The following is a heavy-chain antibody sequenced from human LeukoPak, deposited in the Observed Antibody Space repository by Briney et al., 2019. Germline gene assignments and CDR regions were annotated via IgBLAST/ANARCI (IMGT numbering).Heavy chain of an antibody. J-gene: IGHJ4*02. Sequence: GGSLRLSCAASGFTFSTYAMSWVRQAPGKGLEWVSGVSGSSGSTYYADSVKGRFTISRDNSKSTLFLQMNSLRAEDTAVYYCAKLARYSYVGVYYFDYWGQGTLVTVSS. CDR2: VSGSSGST. V-gene: IGHV3-23*01. CDR3: AKLARYSYVGVYYFDY. CDR1: GFTFSTYA. D-gene: IGHD5-18*01.